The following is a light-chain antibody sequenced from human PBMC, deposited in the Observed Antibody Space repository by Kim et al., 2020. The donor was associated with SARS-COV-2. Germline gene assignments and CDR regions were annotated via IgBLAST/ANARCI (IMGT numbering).Light chain of an antibody. V-gene: IGKV3-15*01. CDR2: GAS. CDR1: QSLSSN. CDR3: QQYNNWLT. J-gene: IGKJ4*01. Sequence: EIVMTQSPATLSVSPGERATLSCRASQSLSSNLAWYQQKPGQAPRVLIYGASTRATGIPARFSGSGSATEFTLTISSLQSEDFAVYYCQQYNNWLTFGGGTKVDIK.